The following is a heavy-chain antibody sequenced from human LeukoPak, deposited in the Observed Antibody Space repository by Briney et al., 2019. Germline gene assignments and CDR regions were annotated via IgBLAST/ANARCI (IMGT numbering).Heavy chain of an antibody. Sequence: SVKVSCKASGGTFSSYAISWVRQAPGQGLEWMGGIIPIFGTANYAQKFQGRATITADESTSTAYMELSSLRSEDTAVYYCARDPNTAMVNGGDYWGQGTLVTVSS. CDR2: IIPIFGTA. V-gene: IGHV1-69*01. D-gene: IGHD5-18*01. CDR1: GGTFSSYA. J-gene: IGHJ4*02. CDR3: ARDPNTAMVNGGDY.